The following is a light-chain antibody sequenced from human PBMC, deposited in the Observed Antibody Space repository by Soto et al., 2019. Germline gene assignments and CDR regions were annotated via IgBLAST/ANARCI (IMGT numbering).Light chain of an antibody. Sequence: QSVLTQQPSASGTPGQRGTISCTGSSSNIGSKNVNWYQQLPGTAPQLLIYSDNQRPSGVPGRFSGSKSGTSASLAISGLQSEDEADYYCAAWDDSLNGPHVLFGGGTKVTVL. J-gene: IGLJ2*01. CDR2: SDN. CDR3: AAWDDSLNGPHVL. V-gene: IGLV1-44*01. CDR1: SSNIGSKN.